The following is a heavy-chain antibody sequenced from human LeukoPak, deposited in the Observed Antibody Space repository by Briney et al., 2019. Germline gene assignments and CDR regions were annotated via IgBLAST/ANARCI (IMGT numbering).Heavy chain of an antibody. J-gene: IGHJ5*02. V-gene: IGHV3-30*03. Sequence: PGRSLRLSCAASGFTFSSYGMHWVRQAPGKGLEWVAVISYDGSNKYYADSVKGRFTISRDNSKNTLYLQMNSLRAEDTAVYYCARDSADVLLWFGEHSNWFDPWGQGTLVTVSS. D-gene: IGHD3-10*01. CDR3: ARDSADVLLWFGEHSNWFDP. CDR1: GFTFSSYG. CDR2: ISYDGSNK.